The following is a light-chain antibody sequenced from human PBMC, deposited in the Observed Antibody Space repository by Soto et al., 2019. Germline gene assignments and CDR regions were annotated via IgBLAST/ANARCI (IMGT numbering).Light chain of an antibody. J-gene: IGLJ1*01. CDR2: EGS. V-gene: IGLV2-23*01. CDR3: CSYAGSSTYYV. CDR1: SSDVGSYNL. Sequence: QSLLTQPASLSGSPGQSITISCPGNSSDVGSYNLVSWYQQHPGKAPKLMIYEGSKRPSGVSNRFSGSKSGNTASLTISGLQAEDEADYYCCSYAGSSTYYVFGTGTKVTVL.